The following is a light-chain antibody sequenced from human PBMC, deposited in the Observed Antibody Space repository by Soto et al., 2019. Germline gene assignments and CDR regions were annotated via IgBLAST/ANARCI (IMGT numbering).Light chain of an antibody. CDR2: SND. V-gene: IGLV1-47*02. CDR1: TSNIGNNY. CDR3: AAWDDILSGRV. J-gene: IGLJ3*02. Sequence: QSVLTQPPSASGTPGQRVTISCSGGTSNIGNNYVYWYQQFPGAAPKLLIYSNDQRPSGVPDRFSGSKSGTSASLAIKGLRSEDEADYYCAAWDDILSGRVFGGGTKLTVL.